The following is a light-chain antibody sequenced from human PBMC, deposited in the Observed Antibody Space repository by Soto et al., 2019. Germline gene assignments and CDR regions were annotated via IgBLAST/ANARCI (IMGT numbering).Light chain of an antibody. V-gene: IGKV1-39*01. CDR3: QQSYSTPFT. CDR2: AAS. CDR1: QSIRTY. Sequence: DIQMTKSPSSLSASVGDRVTITCLASQSIRTYLNWYQQKAGKAPKVMIHAASSLQSGVPSRFSGSGSGTDFTITISSLQPEDFGTYYCQQSYSTPFTFAPGTKVDIK. J-gene: IGKJ3*01.